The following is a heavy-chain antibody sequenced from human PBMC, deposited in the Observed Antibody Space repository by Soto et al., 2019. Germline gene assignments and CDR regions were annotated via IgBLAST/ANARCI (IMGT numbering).Heavy chain of an antibody. CDR2: IYYSVST. CDR3: ARVPDY. CDR1: GFTFSSYA. J-gene: IGHJ4*02. Sequence: PGGSLRLSCAASGFTFSSYAMSWVRQAPGKGLEWIGYIYYSVSTYYNPSLKSRVTISIDRSKNQFSLKLSSVTAADTAVYYCARVPDYWGQGILVTVSS. V-gene: IGHV4-59*12. D-gene: IGHD2-2*01.